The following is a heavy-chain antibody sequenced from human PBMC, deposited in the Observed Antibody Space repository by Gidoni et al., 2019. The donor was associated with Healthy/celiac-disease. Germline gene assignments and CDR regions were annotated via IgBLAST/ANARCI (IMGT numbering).Heavy chain of an antibody. CDR3: ASYVYYDSSGYYYDYYYGMDV. CDR1: GFTFSSYE. J-gene: IGHJ6*02. D-gene: IGHD3-22*01. CDR2: ISSSGSTI. Sequence: EVQLVESGGGLVQPGGSLRLSCAASGFTFSSYEMNWVRQAPGKGLEWVSYISSSGSTIYYADSVKGRFTISRDNAKNSLYLQMNSLRAEDTAVYYCASYVYYDSSGYYYDYYYGMDVWGQGTTVTVSS. V-gene: IGHV3-48*03.